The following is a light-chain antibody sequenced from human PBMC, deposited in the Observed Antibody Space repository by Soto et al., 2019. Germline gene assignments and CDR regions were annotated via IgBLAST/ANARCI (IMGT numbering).Light chain of an antibody. CDR3: QQRHMWPIT. CDR1: QSVSSY. Sequence: ELVLTQSPATLSLYPGERATLSCRSSQSVSSYLAWYQQKPGQAPRLLIYDASNRATGIPPRFSGSGSGTDFTLTISSLEPEDSAVYYCQQRHMWPITFGQGTRLEIK. J-gene: IGKJ5*01. V-gene: IGKV3-11*01. CDR2: DAS.